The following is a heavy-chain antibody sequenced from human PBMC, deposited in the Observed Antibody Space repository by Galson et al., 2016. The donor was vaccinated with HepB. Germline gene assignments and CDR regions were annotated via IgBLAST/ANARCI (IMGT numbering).Heavy chain of an antibody. D-gene: IGHD3-9*01. Sequence: SLRLSCAASGFTFSSYAMSWVRQAPGKGLEWVSAISGSGDNTYYADSVKGRFTISRDNSKNTLYLPMNSLRAEDTAVYYCARYYDILTGYSNYGMDVWGQGTTVTVSS. V-gene: IGHV3-23*01. CDR3: ARYYDILTGYSNYGMDV. J-gene: IGHJ6*02. CDR1: GFTFSSYA. CDR2: ISGSGDNT.